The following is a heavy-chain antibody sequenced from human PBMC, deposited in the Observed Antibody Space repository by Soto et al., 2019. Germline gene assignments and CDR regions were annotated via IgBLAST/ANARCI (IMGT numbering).Heavy chain of an antibody. CDR1: GGSISSTTYY. CDR3: AKQPATKATSFYGMDV. D-gene: IGHD4-4*01. V-gene: IGHV4-39*01. Sequence: SETLSLTCTVSGGSISSTTYYWGWVRQSPGQGLEWIGNIYYSGITYYNPSLKSRVTMSVDTSTNQFSLKLSSVTAADTALYYCAKQPATKATSFYGMDVWGQGTTVTVSS. J-gene: IGHJ6*02. CDR2: IYYSGIT.